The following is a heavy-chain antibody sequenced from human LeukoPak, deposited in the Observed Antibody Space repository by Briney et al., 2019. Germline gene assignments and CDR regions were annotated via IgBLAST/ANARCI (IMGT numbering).Heavy chain of an antibody. CDR2: IYYSGST. V-gene: IGHV4-59*01. J-gene: IGHJ3*02. Sequence: SSETLSLTCTVSGGSISSYYWSWIRQPPGKGLEWIGYIYYSGSTNYNPSLKSRVTISVDTSKNQFSLKLSSVTAADTAVYYCARGGPGVMAARERAFDIWGQGTMVTVSS. D-gene: IGHD6-6*01. CDR1: GGSISSYY. CDR3: ARGGPGVMAARERAFDI.